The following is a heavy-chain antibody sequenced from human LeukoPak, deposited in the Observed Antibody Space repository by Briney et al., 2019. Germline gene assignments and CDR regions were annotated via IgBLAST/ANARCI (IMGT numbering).Heavy chain of an antibody. CDR3: VRGAYYFYGMDV. CDR2: ISGSGGST. Sequence: GGSLRLSCAASGFTFSSYAMSWVRQAPGKGLEWVSAISGSGGSTYYADSVKGRFTISRDNAKNTLYLHINSLRAEDTAVFYCVRGAYYFYGMDVWGQGTTVTASS. CDR1: GFTFSSYA. V-gene: IGHV3-23*01. D-gene: IGHD3-16*01. J-gene: IGHJ6*02.